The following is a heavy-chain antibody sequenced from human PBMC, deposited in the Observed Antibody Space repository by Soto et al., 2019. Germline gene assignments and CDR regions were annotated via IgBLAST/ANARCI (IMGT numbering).Heavy chain of an antibody. CDR2: INPNSGGT. Sequence: ASVKVSCKASGYTFTGYYMHWVRQAPGQGLEWMGWINPNSGGTNYAQKFQGRVTMTRDTSISTAYMELSRLRSDDTAVYYCARDPSSSGYYSDYWGRGTLVTVSS. D-gene: IGHD3-22*01. CDR3: ARDPSSSGYYSDY. CDR1: GYTFTGYY. J-gene: IGHJ4*02. V-gene: IGHV1-2*02.